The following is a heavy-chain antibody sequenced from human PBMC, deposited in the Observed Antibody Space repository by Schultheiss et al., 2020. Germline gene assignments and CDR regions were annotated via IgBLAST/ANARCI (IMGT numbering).Heavy chain of an antibody. CDR2: IIPGFGTA. V-gene: IGHV1-69*06. CDR3: ARDTGYDFYGMDV. CDR1: GGSFGSFA. Sequence: SVKVSCKSSGGSFGSFAITWVRQAPGQGLEWMGGIIPGFGTANYAQKFQGGVTITADKSTNTAYMELSSLRSEDTAVYHCARDTGYDFYGMDVWGQGTTGTVAS. D-gene: IGHD4-17*01. J-gene: IGHJ6*02.